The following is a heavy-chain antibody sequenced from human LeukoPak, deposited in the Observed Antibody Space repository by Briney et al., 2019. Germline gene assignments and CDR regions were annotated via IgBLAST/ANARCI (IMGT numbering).Heavy chain of an antibody. CDR3: ARVRYFDWLLLGWFDP. J-gene: IGHJ5*02. V-gene: IGHV1-18*01. D-gene: IGHD3-9*01. CDR2: ISTYNGNT. Sequence: ASVTVSCKASGYTFTSYGISWVRQAPGQGLEWMGWISTYNGNTNYAQKLQGRVTMSTDTSTSTAYMELRSLGSEDTAVYYCARVRYFDWLLLGWFDPWGQGTLVTVSS. CDR1: GYTFTSYG.